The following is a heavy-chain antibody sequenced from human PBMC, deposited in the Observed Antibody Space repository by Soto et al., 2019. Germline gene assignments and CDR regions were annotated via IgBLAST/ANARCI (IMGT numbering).Heavy chain of an antibody. Sequence: ASVKVYCKASGYIFTDYCMHWVRQAPVQRIEWMGWIXAAXXDXXXXXKXXGRVTITRDTSASTAYMEMSSLRSEDTAVYYCVRRHVSATGIDWFDPWGQGTLVTASS. V-gene: IGHV1-3*01. CDR2: IXAAXXDX. CDR1: GYIFTDYC. J-gene: IGHJ5*02. CDR3: VRRHVSATGIDWFDP. D-gene: IGHD6-13*01.